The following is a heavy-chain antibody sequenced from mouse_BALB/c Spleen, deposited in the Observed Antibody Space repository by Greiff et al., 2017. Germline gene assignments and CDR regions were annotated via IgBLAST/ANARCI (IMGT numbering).Heavy chain of an antibody. CDR3: TRGDIMDY. V-gene: IGHV5-6-4*01. CDR2: ISSGGSYT. D-gene: IGHD3-3*01. J-gene: IGHJ4*01. CDR1: GFTFSSYT. Sequence: EVKLVESGGGLVKPGGSLKLSCAASGFTFSSYTMSWVRQTPEKRLEWVATISSGGSYTYYPDSVKGRFTISRDNAKNTLYLQMSSLKSEDTAMYYCTRGDIMDYWGQGTSVTVSS.